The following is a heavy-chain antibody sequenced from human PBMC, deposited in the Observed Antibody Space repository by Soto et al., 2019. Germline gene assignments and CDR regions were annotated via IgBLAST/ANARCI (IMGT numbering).Heavy chain of an antibody. J-gene: IGHJ6*02. CDR1: GYTFTSYY. Sequence: ASVKVSCKASGYTFTSYYMHWVRQAPGQGLEWMGIINPSGGSTSYAQKFQGRVTMTRDTSTSTVYMELSSLRSEDTAVYYCATTNARSFPRNSAAAANIGMDVWGQGATVTVSS. D-gene: IGHD6-13*01. CDR2: INPSGGST. V-gene: IGHV1-46*01. CDR3: ATTNARSFPRNSAAAANIGMDV.